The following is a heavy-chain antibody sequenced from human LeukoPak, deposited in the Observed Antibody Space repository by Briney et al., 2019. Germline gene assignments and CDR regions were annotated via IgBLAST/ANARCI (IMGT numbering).Heavy chain of an antibody. V-gene: IGHV3-21*06. Sequence: GGSLRLSCAASGFTVSNNYMSWVRQAPGKGLEWVSSVSGTSEYIYYADSVRGRFTISRDNAKNTVYLQMNSLRAEDTAVYYCARWYSSGWYSDYWGQGTLVTVSS. CDR3: ARWYSSGWYSDY. CDR2: VSGTSEYI. J-gene: IGHJ4*02. CDR1: GFTVSNNY. D-gene: IGHD6-19*01.